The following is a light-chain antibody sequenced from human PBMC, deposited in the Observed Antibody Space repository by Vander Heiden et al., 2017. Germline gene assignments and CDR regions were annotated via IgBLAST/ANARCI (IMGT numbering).Light chain of an antibody. CDR2: DAS. Sequence: ELVLTPSPATLSLSPGARATLSCRASQSVSSYLAWYQQKPGQAPRLLIYDASNRATGIPARFSGSGSGTDFTLTISSREPEDFAVYYCQQRSTITFGQGTRLEIK. CDR1: QSVSSY. V-gene: IGKV3-11*01. CDR3: QQRSTIT. J-gene: IGKJ5*01.